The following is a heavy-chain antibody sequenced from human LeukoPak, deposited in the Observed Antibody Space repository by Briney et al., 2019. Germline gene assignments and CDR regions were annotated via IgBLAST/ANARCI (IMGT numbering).Heavy chain of an antibody. V-gene: IGHV1-2*02. CDR1: GYTFTGYY. Sequence: GASVKVSCKASGYTFTGYYMHWVRQAPGQGLEWMGWINPNSGGTNYAQKFQGRVTMTRDTSISTADMELSRLRSDDTAVYYCARGGKDIVVVPAAPFDYWGQGTLVTVSS. J-gene: IGHJ4*02. CDR3: ARGGKDIVVVPAAPFDY. D-gene: IGHD2-2*01. CDR2: INPNSGGT.